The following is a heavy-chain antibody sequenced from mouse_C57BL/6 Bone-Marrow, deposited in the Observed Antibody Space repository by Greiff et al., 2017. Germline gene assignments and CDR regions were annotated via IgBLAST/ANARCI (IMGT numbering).Heavy chain of an antibody. J-gene: IGHJ1*03. CDR3: ARGWLLWYFDV. V-gene: IGHV1-81*01. CDR1: GYTFTSYG. Sequence: VQRVESGAELARPGASVKLSCKASGYTFTSYGISWVKQRTGRGLEWIGEIYPRSGNTYYNEKFKGKATLTADKSSSTAYMELRSLTSEDSAVYFCARGWLLWYFDVWGTGTTVTVSS. D-gene: IGHD2-3*01. CDR2: IYPRSGNT.